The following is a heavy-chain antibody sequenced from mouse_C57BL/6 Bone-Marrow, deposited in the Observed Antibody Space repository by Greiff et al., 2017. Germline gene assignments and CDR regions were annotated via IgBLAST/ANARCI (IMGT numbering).Heavy chain of an antibody. J-gene: IGHJ1*03. CDR1: GFTFSSYA. CDR3: ARDSQSYDGYYWYFDV. CDR2: ISDGGSYT. Sequence: EVKLMESGGGLVKPGGSLKLSCAASGFTFSSYAMSWVRQTPETRLEWVATISDGGSYTYYPDNVKGRFTISRDHAKNNLYLQMSHLKSEDTAMYYCARDSQSYDGYYWYFDVWGTGTTVTVSS. V-gene: IGHV5-4*01. D-gene: IGHD2-3*01.